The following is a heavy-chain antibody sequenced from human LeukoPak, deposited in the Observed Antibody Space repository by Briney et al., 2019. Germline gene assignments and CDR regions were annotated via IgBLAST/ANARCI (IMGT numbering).Heavy chain of an antibody. D-gene: IGHD5-18*01. J-gene: IGHJ4*01. CDR1: GFTFSSYW. V-gene: IGHV3-74*01. Sequence: GESLKISCKASGFTFSSYWMHWVRQIPGKGLAWVSRINGDGSDTNSADSVKGRFTISRDNAKNTLYLQMNSLRAEDTAVYYWVRGLGSGYSYANGVYFGQGTLVNGSS. CDR2: INGDGSDT. CDR3: VRGLGSGYSYANGVY.